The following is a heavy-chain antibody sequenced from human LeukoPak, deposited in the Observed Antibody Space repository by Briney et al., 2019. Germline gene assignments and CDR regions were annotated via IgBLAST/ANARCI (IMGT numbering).Heavy chain of an antibody. V-gene: IGHV3-30*18. J-gene: IGHJ4*02. D-gene: IGHD3-22*01. CDR1: GFTFSSYG. CDR2: ISYDGSNK. Sequence: PGGSLRLSCAASGFTFSSYGMHWVRQAPGKGLEWVAVISYDGSNKYYVDSVEGRFTISRDNSKNTLYLQMNSLRAEDTAVYYCAKSPYYYDSSGYGFDYWGQGTLVTVSS. CDR3: AKSPYYYDSSGYGFDY.